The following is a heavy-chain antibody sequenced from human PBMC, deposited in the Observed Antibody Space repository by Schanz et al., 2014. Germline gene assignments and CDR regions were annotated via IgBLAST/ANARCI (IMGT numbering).Heavy chain of an antibody. D-gene: IGHD2-8*02. Sequence: VQLVESGGGLVKPGGSLRLSCATSGLTFTSAWMSWIRQPPGRGLEWVSYIGNGGVTIYYADSVKGRFTISRDNSKNSLYLQMNSLRAEDTAVYYCAKTLFPGGTQTFGNWGRGTLVTVSS. CDR1: GLTFTSAW. CDR2: IGNGGVTI. CDR3: AKTLFPGGTQTFGN. V-gene: IGHV3-11*01. J-gene: IGHJ4*02.